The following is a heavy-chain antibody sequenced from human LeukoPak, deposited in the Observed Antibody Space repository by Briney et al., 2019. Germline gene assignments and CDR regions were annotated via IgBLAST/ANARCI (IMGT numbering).Heavy chain of an antibody. CDR3: SRTPSYSSGRPPFDY. CDR2: IYYSGTT. Sequence: SETLSLTCTVSGGSISSGGYYWSWIRQHPGKGLEWIGYIYYSGTTYYNPSLKSRVTISVDTSKNQFSLKLSSVTAADTAVYYCSRTPSYSSGRPPFDYWGQGTLVTVSS. J-gene: IGHJ4*02. CDR1: GGSISSGGYY. V-gene: IGHV4-31*03. D-gene: IGHD6-19*01.